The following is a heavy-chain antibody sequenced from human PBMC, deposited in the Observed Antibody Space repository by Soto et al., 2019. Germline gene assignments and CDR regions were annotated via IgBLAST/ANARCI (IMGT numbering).Heavy chain of an antibody. Sequence: EVQLVESGGGLVQPGRSLRLSCAASGFTFDDYAMHWVRQAPGKGLEWVSVISWNSGNIEYADSVKGRFTISRDNAKNYLYLQMYSLRTEDTALYYCAKDRGAYWGLDDYWGQGTLVTVSS. CDR1: GFTFDDYA. J-gene: IGHJ4*02. V-gene: IGHV3-9*01. CDR2: ISWNSGNI. D-gene: IGHD3-16*01. CDR3: AKDRGAYWGLDDY.